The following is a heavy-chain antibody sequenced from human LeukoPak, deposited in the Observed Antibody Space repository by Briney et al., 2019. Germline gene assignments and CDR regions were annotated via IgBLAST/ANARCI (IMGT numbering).Heavy chain of an antibody. CDR2: ISGSGGST. CDR1: GFTFSSYA. J-gene: IGHJ4*02. Sequence: PGGSLRLSCAASGFTFSSYAMSWVRQAPGKGLEWVSAISGSGGSTYYADSVKGRFTISRDNSKNTLYLQMNSLRAEDTAVYYCAKDSDIVVVPAILDYWGQGTLVTVSS. CDR3: AKDSDIVVVPAILDY. D-gene: IGHD2-2*01. V-gene: IGHV3-23*01.